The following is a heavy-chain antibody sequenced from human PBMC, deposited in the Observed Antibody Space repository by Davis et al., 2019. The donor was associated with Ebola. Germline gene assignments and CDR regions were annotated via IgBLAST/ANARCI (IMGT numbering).Heavy chain of an antibody. CDR1: GYTFTSYD. Sequence: AASVKVSCKASGYTFTSYDINWLRQATGQGLEWTGWMNPNSGNTGYAQKFQGRVTMTRNTSINTAYMELSSLRSEDTAVYYCARRERCGQEDYWGQGTLVTVSS. D-gene: IGHD2-21*01. CDR3: ARRERCGQEDY. CDR2: MNPNSGNT. V-gene: IGHV1-8*01. J-gene: IGHJ4*02.